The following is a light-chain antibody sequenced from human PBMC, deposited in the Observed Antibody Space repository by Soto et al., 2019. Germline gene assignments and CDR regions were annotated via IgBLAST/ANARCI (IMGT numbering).Light chain of an antibody. J-gene: IGKJ1*01. V-gene: IGKV1-5*01. CDR2: DAS. Sequence: DIRMTQSPSTLSASVGDRVTITCRASQSISSWLAWYQQKPGKAPKLLIYDASSLESGVPSRFSGSGSGTEFTLAISGLQPDDFATYYCQQYNSFSWTFGQGTKVDIK. CDR3: QQYNSFSWT. CDR1: QSISSW.